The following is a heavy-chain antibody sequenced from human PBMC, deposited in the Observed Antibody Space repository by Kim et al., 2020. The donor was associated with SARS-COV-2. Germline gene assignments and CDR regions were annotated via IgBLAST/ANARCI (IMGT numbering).Heavy chain of an antibody. CDR3: AILSGILWFGEPDPYYFDY. J-gene: IGHJ4*02. CDR1: GFTFDDYA. D-gene: IGHD3-10*01. V-gene: IGHV3-43*02. Sequence: GGSLRLSCAASGFTFDDYAMHWVRQAPGKGLEWVSLISGDGGSTYYADSVKGRFTISRDNSKNSLYLQMNSLRTEDTALYYCAILSGILWFGEPDPYYFDYWGQGTLVTVSS. CDR2: ISGDGGST.